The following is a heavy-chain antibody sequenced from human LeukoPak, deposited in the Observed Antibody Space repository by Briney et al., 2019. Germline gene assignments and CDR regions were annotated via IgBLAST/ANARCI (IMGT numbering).Heavy chain of an antibody. Sequence: GGSLRLSCAASGFTFSDYYMSWIRQAPGKGLEWVSYISSSGSTIYYADSVKGRFTISRDNAKNSLYLQMNSLRAEDTAVYYCARGCSSTSCYFRAFDIWGQGTVVTVSS. CDR3: ARGCSSTSCYFRAFDI. J-gene: IGHJ3*02. D-gene: IGHD2-2*01. CDR1: GFTFSDYY. V-gene: IGHV3-11*01. CDR2: ISSSGSTI.